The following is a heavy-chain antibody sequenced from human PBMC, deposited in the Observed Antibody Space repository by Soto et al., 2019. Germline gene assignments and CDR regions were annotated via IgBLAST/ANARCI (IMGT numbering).Heavy chain of an antibody. Sequence: QVQLEESGGGVVQPGRSLRLSCAASGFTFSNYGMHWVRQAPGKGLEWVALIWYDGSNKYYADSVKGRFTISRDNSKNTLYLQMNSLGAEDTAVYYCARIPQIAVAGTRFGYFDLWGRGTLVTVSS. D-gene: IGHD6-19*01. V-gene: IGHV3-33*01. CDR1: GFTFSNYG. J-gene: IGHJ2*01. CDR2: IWYDGSNK. CDR3: ARIPQIAVAGTRFGYFDL.